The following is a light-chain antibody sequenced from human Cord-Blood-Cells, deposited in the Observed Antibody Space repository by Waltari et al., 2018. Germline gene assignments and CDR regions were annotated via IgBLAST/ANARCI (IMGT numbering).Light chain of an antibody. Sequence: QSALTQPASVSGSPGPSIPIPRTGTSSAVGGYNYVSWYQQHPGKAPKLMIYDVSKRPSGVSNRFSGSKSGNTASLTISGLQAEDEADYYCSSYTSSSTLYVFGTGTKVTVL. V-gene: IGLV2-14*01. CDR2: DVS. CDR1: SSAVGGYNY. J-gene: IGLJ1*01. CDR3: SSYTSSSTLYV.